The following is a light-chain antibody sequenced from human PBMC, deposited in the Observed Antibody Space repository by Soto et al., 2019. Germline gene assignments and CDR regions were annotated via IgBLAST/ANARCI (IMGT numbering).Light chain of an antibody. V-gene: IGKV1-39*01. J-gene: IGKJ4*01. CDR1: RNINNF. CDR3: QQSYSTLT. Sequence: DIQMTQSPSYLSASVGDRVTITCRASRNINNFLNWYQQKPGKAPKLLIYAASSLQSGVPSRFSARGSGTDFTVTISSLQPDDFATYYCQQSYSTLTFGGGTKVEIK. CDR2: AAS.